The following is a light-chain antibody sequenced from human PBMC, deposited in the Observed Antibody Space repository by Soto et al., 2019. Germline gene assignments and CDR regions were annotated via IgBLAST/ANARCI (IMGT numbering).Light chain of an antibody. Sequence: DIQMTQSPSSLSTSVGDRVTLTCRSSQGISNYLNWYQQKPGKAPKLLIYAASSLQSGVPSRISGSGSGTDFTLTISSVQPEDFATYYCQQSYNTPYTFGQGTKLEMK. J-gene: IGKJ2*01. CDR1: QGISNY. CDR3: QQSYNTPYT. V-gene: IGKV1-39*01. CDR2: AAS.